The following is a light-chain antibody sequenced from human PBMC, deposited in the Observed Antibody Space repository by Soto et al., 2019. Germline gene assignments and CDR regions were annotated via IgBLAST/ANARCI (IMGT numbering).Light chain of an antibody. CDR2: AAS. Sequence: DIQMTQSPSSMSASVGDRVTITCRASQSISSSLNWYQQKPGKAPKLLIYAASSLQSGVPSRFSGSGSGPDFTLTISSLQPEDFANYYCQQSYSTLWTFGQGTKVEIK. J-gene: IGKJ1*01. CDR1: QSISSS. CDR3: QQSYSTLWT. V-gene: IGKV1-39*01.